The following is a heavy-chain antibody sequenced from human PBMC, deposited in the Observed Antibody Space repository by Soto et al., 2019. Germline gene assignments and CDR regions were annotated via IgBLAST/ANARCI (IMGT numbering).Heavy chain of an antibody. J-gene: IGHJ4*02. V-gene: IGHV4-4*02. CDR3: ARLVYDTRLNYMYSDF. CDR2: IFHDGTA. Sequence: SETLSLTCAVSGVSISSGNWWTWVRQTPQRGLEYIGEIFHDGTANYYPSFERRVAISVDTSKNQFSLKLTSVTAADTAIYFCARLVYDTRLNYMYSDFWGQGALVTVSS. D-gene: IGHD2-8*01. CDR1: GVSISSGNW.